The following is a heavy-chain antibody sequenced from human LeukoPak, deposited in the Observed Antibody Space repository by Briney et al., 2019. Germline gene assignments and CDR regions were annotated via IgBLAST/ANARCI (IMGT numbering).Heavy chain of an antibody. CDR2: MNPNSGNT. Sequence: ASVKVSCKASGYTFTSYDINWVRQATGQGLEWMGRMNPNSGNTGYAQKFQGRVTITRNTFISTAYMELSSLRSEDTAVYYCARVLYYDFWSGYSLGNYYYMDVWGKGTTVTVSS. V-gene: IGHV1-8*03. J-gene: IGHJ6*03. CDR1: GYTFTSYD. CDR3: ARVLYYDFWSGYSLGNYYYMDV. D-gene: IGHD3-3*01.